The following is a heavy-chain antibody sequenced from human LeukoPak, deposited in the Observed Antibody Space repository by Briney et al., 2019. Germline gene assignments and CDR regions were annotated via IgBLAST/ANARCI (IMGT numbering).Heavy chain of an antibody. CDR3: ARHDPIVGTPDAFDI. J-gene: IGHJ3*02. CDR2: INHSGST. D-gene: IGHD1-26*01. V-gene: IGHV4-34*01. Sequence: PSETLSLTCAVYGGSFSGYYWSWIRQPPGKGLEWIGEINHSGSTNYNPSLKSRVTISLDTSKNQFSLKLSSVTAADTAVYHCARHDPIVGTPDAFDIWGQGTMVTVSS. CDR1: GGSFSGYY.